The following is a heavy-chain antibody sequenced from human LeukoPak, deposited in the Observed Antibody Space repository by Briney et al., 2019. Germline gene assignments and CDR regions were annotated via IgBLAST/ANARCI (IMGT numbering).Heavy chain of an antibody. CDR1: GFTFSSHR. J-gene: IGHJ4*02. D-gene: IGHD2-2*01. Sequence: GGSLRLSCVASGFTFSSHRMSWVRQAPGKGLEWVADIKQDGSEQYYVDSVQGRFTISRDTSKNTLYLQMNSLRAEDTAVYYCAKDPRYCRTTSCYAEGYFDYWGQGTLVTVSS. CDR2: IKQDGSEQ. V-gene: IGHV3-7*01. CDR3: AKDPRYCRTTSCYAEGYFDY.